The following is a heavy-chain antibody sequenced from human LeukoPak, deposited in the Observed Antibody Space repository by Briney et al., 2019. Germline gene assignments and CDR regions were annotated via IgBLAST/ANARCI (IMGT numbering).Heavy chain of an antibody. CDR1: GGSISSGSYY. J-gene: IGHJ4*02. CDR3: ARRRTRVSSSWYGVDY. D-gene: IGHD6-13*01. Sequence: SETLSLTCTVSGGSISSGSYYWSWIRQPAGKGLEWIGRIYTSGSTNYNPSLKSRVTISVDTSKNQFSLKLSSVTAADTAVYYCARRRTRVSSSWYGVDYWGQGTLVTVSS. V-gene: IGHV4-61*02. CDR2: IYTSGST.